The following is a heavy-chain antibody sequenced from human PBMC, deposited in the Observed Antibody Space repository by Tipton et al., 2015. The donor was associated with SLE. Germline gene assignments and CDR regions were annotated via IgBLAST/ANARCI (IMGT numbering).Heavy chain of an antibody. D-gene: IGHD2-2*01. CDR1: GYSISSGYY. J-gene: IGHJ3*02. V-gene: IGHV4-38-2*02. CDR3: ARDPPGMIVPAAIADAFDI. Sequence: TLSLTCTVSGYSISSGYYWGWIRQPPGKGLEWIGSIYHSGSTYYNPSLKSRVTISVDTPKNQFSLKLSSVTAADTAVYYCARDPPGMIVPAAIADAFDIWGQGTMVTVSS. CDR2: IYHSGST.